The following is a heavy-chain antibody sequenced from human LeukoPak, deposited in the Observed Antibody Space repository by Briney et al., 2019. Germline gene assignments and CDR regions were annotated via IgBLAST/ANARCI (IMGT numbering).Heavy chain of an antibody. CDR1: GGTFSSYA. J-gene: IGHJ4*02. CDR3: ARSRRDGYNYRLDY. V-gene: IGHV1-69*05. CDR2: IIPIFGTA. D-gene: IGHD5-24*01. Sequence: SVKVSCKASGGTFSSYAISWVRQAPGQGLGWMGGIIPIFGTANYAQKFQGRVTITTDESTSTAYMELSSLRSEDTAVYYCARSRRDGYNYRLDYWGQGTLVTVSS.